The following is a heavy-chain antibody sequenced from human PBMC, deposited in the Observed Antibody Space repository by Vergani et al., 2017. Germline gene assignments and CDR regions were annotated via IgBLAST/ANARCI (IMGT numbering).Heavy chain of an antibody. D-gene: IGHD6-19*01. V-gene: IGHV4-38-2*01. CDR1: GYSISSGYY. CDR3: ATTLISVAATNFDD. J-gene: IGHJ4*02. CDR2: IYHSGNT. Sequence: QVQLQESGPGLVKPSETLSLTCVVSGYSISSGYYWGWIRQPPGKGLEWIGTIYHSGNTYYNTSFKSRVTISVDTSKNQFSLKLSSVTAADTAVYYCATTLISVAATNFDDGGQGTLVTVSS.